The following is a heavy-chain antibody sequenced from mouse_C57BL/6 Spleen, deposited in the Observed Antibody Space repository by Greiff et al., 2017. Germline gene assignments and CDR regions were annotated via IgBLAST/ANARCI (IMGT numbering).Heavy chain of an antibody. Sequence: VQLKQPGAELVMPGASVKLSCKASGYTFTSYWMHWVKQRPGQGLEWIGEIDPSDSYTNYNQKFKGKSTLTVDKSSSTAYMQLSSLTSEDSAVYYCARALPYYGSSYDYWGQGTTLTVSS. CDR1: GYTFTSYW. CDR2: IDPSDSYT. J-gene: IGHJ2*01. V-gene: IGHV1-69*01. D-gene: IGHD1-1*01. CDR3: ARALPYYGSSYDY.